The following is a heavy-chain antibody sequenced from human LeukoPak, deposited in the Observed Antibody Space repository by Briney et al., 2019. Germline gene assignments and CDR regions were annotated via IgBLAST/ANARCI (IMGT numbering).Heavy chain of an antibody. CDR2: INHSGST. D-gene: IGHD3-10*01. CDR1: GGSISGYY. J-gene: IGHJ3*02. CDR3: ARGDGEAFDI. V-gene: IGHV4-34*01. Sequence: SETLSLTCTVSGGSISGYYWSWIRQPPGKGLEWIGEINHSGSTNYNPSLKSRVTISVDTPKNQFSLKLSSVTAADTAVYYCARGDGEAFDIWGQGTMVTVSS.